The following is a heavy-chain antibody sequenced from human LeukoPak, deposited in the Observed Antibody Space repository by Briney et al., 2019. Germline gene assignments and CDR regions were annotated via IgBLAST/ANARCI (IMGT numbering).Heavy chain of an antibody. J-gene: IGHJ4*02. V-gene: IGHV3-33*01. CDR3: ARGVTTSDY. D-gene: IGHD4-17*01. CDR2: IWYDGSSQ. CDR1: GFTFSSCD. Sequence: GGSLRLSCAASGFTFSSCDMHWVRQAPGKGLEWVALIWYDGSSQYYADSVKGRFTISRDNSKDTLYLQMNSLRAEDTAVYYCARGVTTSDYWGQGTLVTVSS.